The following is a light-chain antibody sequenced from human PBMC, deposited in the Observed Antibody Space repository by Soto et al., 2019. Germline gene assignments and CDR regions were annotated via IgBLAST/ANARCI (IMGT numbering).Light chain of an antibody. CDR2: GAS. CDR1: QSVSSN. V-gene: IGKV3-15*01. CDR3: QQYNNWPYT. Sequence: EIVMTQSPATLSESPGERATLSCRASQSVSSNLAWYQQKPGQAPRLLIYGASTRATGIPARFSGSGSGTEFTLTISSLQSGDFAGYYCQQYNNWPYTFGQGTKLEIK. J-gene: IGKJ2*01.